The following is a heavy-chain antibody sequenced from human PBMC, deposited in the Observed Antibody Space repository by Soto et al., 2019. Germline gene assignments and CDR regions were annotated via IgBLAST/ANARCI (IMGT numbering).Heavy chain of an antibody. Sequence: QVQLVESGGGVVQPGRSLRLSCAASTFSFSTYAMHWVRQAPGKGLDWVAVISYDGSNKFYANSVKGRFTVSRDNSKNTLYLQMNSLRAEDTAVYYCAKDVAVYSGGCLDYWGQGTLVTVSS. CDR2: ISYDGSNK. J-gene: IGHJ4*02. CDR1: TFSFSTYA. D-gene: IGHD6-19*01. CDR3: AKDVAVYSGGCLDY. V-gene: IGHV3-30*18.